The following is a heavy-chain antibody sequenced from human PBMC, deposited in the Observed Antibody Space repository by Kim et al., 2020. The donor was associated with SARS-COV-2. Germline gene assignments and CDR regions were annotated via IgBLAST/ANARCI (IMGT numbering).Heavy chain of an antibody. CDR1: GFTFNTYG. J-gene: IGHJ4*02. CDR3: ARSFSGSYFGYDY. D-gene: IGHD1-26*01. Sequence: GESLRLSCAASGFTFNTYGMHWVRQAPGKGLEWVAVISYDGSHKYYVDSVKGRFTISRDNPKNTLYLQMNSLRIEDTAVYYCARSFSGSYFGYDYWGQGSLVTVSS. V-gene: IGHV3-30*03. CDR2: ISYDGSHK.